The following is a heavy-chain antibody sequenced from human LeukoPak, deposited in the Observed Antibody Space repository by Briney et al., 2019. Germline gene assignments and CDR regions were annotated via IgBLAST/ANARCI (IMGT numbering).Heavy chain of an antibody. J-gene: IGHJ1*01. Sequence: SETLSLTCAVSGYSISSSNWWGWIRQPPGKGLEWIGYIYYSGSTNYNPSLKSRVTMSVDTSKNQFSLKLSSVTALDTAVYYCASYIFSVVGATGHFQHWGQGTLVTVSS. CDR3: ASYIFSVVGATGHFQH. V-gene: IGHV4-28*06. D-gene: IGHD1-26*01. CDR2: IYYSGST. CDR1: GYSISSSNW.